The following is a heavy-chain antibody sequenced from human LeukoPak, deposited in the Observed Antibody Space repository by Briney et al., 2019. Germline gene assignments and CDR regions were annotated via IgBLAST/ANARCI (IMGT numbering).Heavy chain of an antibody. V-gene: IGHV3-21*01. CDR2: ISSSSSYI. CDR1: GFTFSSYS. CDR3: AREGYCSGGSCYDAFDI. J-gene: IGHJ3*02. D-gene: IGHD2-15*01. Sequence: GGSLRLSCAASGFTFSSYSMNWVRQAPGEGLEWVSSISSSSSYIYYADSVKGRFTISRDNAKNSLYLQMNSLRAEDTAVYYCAREGYCSGGSCYDAFDIWGQGTMVTVSS.